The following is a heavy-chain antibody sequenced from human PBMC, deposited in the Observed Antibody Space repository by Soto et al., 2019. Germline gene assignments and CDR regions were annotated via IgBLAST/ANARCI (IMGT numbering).Heavy chain of an antibody. J-gene: IGHJ4*02. CDR2: ISYDGSNK. CDR3: ARAARGYSGYDTPYNFDY. V-gene: IGHV3-30-3*01. Sequence: QVQLVESGGGVVQPGRSLRLSCAASGFTFSSYAMHWVRQAPGKGLEWVAVISYDGSNKYYADSVKGRFTISRDNSKNTLYLQMNSLRAEDTAVYYCARAARGYSGYDTPYNFDYWGQGTLVTVSS. CDR1: GFTFSSYA. D-gene: IGHD5-12*01.